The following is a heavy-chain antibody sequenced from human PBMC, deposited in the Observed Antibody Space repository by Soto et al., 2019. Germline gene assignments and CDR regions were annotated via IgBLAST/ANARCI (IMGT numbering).Heavy chain of an antibody. CDR2: ISGSGGRT. CDR3: SEVIPHRVVISEYDY. Sequence: PGGSLRLSCAASGFTFSSYAMNWVRKAPGKGLEWVSAISGSGGRTYYAESVKGRFTISRDNSKNTPYLQMNSLRAEDTAFYYCSEVIPHRVVISEYDYWGQGTLVTVSS. V-gene: IGHV3-23*01. J-gene: IGHJ4*02. D-gene: IGHD3-10*01. CDR1: GFTFSSYA.